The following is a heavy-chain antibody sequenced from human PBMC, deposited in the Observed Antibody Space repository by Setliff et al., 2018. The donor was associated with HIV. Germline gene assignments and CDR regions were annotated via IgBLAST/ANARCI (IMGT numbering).Heavy chain of an antibody. V-gene: IGHV4-30-4*01. CDR3: ARDWGSVGASDY. CDR2: IYYSGTT. CDR1: GGSIRSGNYY. Sequence: PSETLSLTCTVSGGSIRSGNYYWSWIRQPPGKGLEWIGHIYYSGTTYYNPSLKSRVTIFADTSKNQFSLNLTSVTAADTAVYYCARDWGSVGASDYWGQGTLVTVSS. J-gene: IGHJ4*02. D-gene: IGHD1-26*01.